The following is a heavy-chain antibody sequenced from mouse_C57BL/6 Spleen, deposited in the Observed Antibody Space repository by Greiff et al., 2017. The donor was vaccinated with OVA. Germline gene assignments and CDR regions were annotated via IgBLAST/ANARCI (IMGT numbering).Heavy chain of an antibody. CDR1: GFTFSDYG. CDR3: ARGSGWNYYAMDY. Sequence: EVQLVESGGGLVKPGGSLKLSCAASGFTFSDYGMHWVRQAPEKGLEWVAYISSGSSTIYYADTVKGRFTISRDNAKNTLFLQMTSLRSEDTAMYYCARGSGWNYYAMDYWGQGTSVTVSS. D-gene: IGHD3-2*02. J-gene: IGHJ4*01. V-gene: IGHV5-17*01. CDR2: ISSGSSTI.